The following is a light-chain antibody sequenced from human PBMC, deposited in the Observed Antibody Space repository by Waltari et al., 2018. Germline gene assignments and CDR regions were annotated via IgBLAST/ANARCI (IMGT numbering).Light chain of an antibody. CDR2: RTN. V-gene: IGLV8-61*01. CDR3: VLYMGSGISV. J-gene: IGLJ1*01. CDR1: SGYGSTSEY. Sequence: TVVTQEPSFSVSPGGTVTLTCGLSSGYGSTSEYPSWYQQTPGQAPRTLIYRTNTRSSGVPDRFSGSILGNKAALTITGAQADDESDYYCVLYMGSGISVFGTGTKVTVL.